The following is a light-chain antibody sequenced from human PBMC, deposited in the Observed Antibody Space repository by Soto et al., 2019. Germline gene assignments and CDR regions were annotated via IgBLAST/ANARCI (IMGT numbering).Light chain of an antibody. V-gene: IGKV3-15*01. CDR1: QRPRSN. CDR2: GAS. CDR3: QHYNNWPRS. Sequence: IVITQSPVPLCGFPGERAPLSCKASQRPRSNLAWYQQKPGQAPRLLIFGASTRATGFPARFSGSGSGTEFTLTISSLQSEDFAVYYCQHYNNWPRSFGGGTKVEVK. J-gene: IGKJ4*01.